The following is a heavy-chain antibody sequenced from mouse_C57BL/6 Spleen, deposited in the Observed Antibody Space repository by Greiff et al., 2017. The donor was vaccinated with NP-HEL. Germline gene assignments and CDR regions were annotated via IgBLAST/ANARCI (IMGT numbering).Heavy chain of an antibody. J-gene: IGHJ3*01. CDR3: TRDRRDGYFFAY. CDR2: ISSGGDYI. CDR1: GFTFSSYA. V-gene: IGHV5-9-1*02. Sequence: EVKLQESGEGLVKPGGSLKLSCAASGFTFSSYAMSWVRQTPEKRLEWVAYISSGGDYIYYADTVKGRFTISRDNARNTLYLQMSSLKSEDTAMYYCTRDRRDGYFFAYWGQGTLVTVSA. D-gene: IGHD2-3*01.